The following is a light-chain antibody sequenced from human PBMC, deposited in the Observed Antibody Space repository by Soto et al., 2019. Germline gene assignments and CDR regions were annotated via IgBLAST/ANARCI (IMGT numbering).Light chain of an antibody. Sequence: ELVMTHTPATLSVSPGERATLSCRTSHSVSSNLAWYQQNPGQAPRLLLSGASTRATGIPARFSGSGSVREFSLTTSILQAEEFAADYCQEYNYWWTFGQGTKV. CDR2: GAS. V-gene: IGKV3-15*01. CDR1: HSVSSN. CDR3: QEYNYWWT. J-gene: IGKJ1*01.